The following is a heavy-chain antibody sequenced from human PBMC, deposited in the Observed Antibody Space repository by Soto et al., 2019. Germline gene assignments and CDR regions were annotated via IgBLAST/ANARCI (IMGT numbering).Heavy chain of an antibody. J-gene: IGHJ6*02. D-gene: IGHD3-9*01. CDR2: ISAYDGYT. Sequence: ASVKVSCKASGYTFTNYGISWVRQAPGQGLEWLGWISAYDGYTTYAQILQGRVFMTTDTSTKTAYMELRSLRSDDTATYFCARGGYYDTSGSRNYHYYGMNVWGQGTTVTVSS. CDR1: GYTFTNYG. CDR3: ARGGYYDTSGSRNYHYYGMNV. V-gene: IGHV1-18*01.